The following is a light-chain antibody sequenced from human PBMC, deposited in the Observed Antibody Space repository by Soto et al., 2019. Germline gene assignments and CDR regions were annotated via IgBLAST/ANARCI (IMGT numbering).Light chain of an antibody. V-gene: IGKV3-11*01. J-gene: IGKJ1*01. CDR1: QTVNSR. CDR2: HTS. CDR3: DQRQSSLRT. Sequence: EIVLTHSPATLSSSPGERATLSCRANQTVNSRLAWYQHKRGQAPRLPIYHTSNRATGIPARFSGSGSGKDLTLRISSLEPEDFAVYYCDQRQSSLRTVGQGTQVDIK.